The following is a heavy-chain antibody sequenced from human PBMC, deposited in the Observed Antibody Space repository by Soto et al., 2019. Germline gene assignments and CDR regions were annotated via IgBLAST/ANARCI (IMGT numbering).Heavy chain of an antibody. CDR2: ISYDGSNK. V-gene: IGHV3-30-3*01. CDR3: ARGGSSGLFDY. CDR1: GFTFSSYA. J-gene: IGHJ4*02. Sequence: SLRLSCAASGFTFSSYAMHWVRQAPGKGLEWVAVISYDGSNKYYADSVKGRFTISRDNSKNTLYLQMNSLRAEDTAVYYCARGGSSGLFDYWGQGTLVTVSS. D-gene: IGHD6-19*01.